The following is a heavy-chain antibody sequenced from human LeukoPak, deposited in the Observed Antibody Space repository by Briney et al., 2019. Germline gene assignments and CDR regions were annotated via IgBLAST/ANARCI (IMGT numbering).Heavy chain of an antibody. V-gene: IGHV4-61*08. CDR1: GGSISSGDYY. CDR2: IYYSGST. CDR3: ARGAIAAATP. D-gene: IGHD6-13*01. Sequence: PSETLSLTCTVSGGSISSGDYYWSWIRQHPGKGLEWIGSIYYSGSTNYNPSLKSRVTISVDTSKNQFSLKLSSVTAADTAVYYCARGAIAAATPWGQGTLVTVSS. J-gene: IGHJ5*02.